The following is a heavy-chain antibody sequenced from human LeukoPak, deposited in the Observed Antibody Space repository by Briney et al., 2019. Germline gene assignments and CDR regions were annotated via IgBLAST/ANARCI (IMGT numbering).Heavy chain of an antibody. CDR2: ISGSGVTT. J-gene: IGHJ4*02. D-gene: IGHD6-19*01. Sequence: GGSLRLSCAASGVAFSSYAMSWVRQPPGKGLEWVSAISGSGVTTYYADSVHGRLTISTDNSKNTLYLQMNSLRAEDTAVYYCAKGPLIEVAGTTWDYWGQGTLVTVSS. V-gene: IGHV3-23*01. CDR3: AKGPLIEVAGTTWDY. CDR1: GVAFSSYA.